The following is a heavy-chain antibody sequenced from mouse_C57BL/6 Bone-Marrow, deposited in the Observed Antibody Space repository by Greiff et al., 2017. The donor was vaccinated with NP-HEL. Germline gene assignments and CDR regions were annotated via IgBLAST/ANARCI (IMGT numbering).Heavy chain of an antibody. CDR3: ARLLRFYAMDY. CDR1: GYTFTSYW. V-gene: IGHV1-64*01. Sequence: QVQLQQSGAELVKPGASVKLSCKASGYTFTSYWMHWVKQRSGQGLEWIGMIHPNSGSTNYNEKFKSKATLTVDKSSSTAYMQLSSLTSEDSAVYYCARLLRFYAMDYWGQGTSVTVSS. J-gene: IGHJ4*01. CDR2: IHPNSGST. D-gene: IGHD1-1*01.